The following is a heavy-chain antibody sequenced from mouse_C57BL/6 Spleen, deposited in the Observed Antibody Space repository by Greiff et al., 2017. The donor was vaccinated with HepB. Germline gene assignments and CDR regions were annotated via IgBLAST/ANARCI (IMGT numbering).Heavy chain of an antibody. CDR2: IYPGSGNT. Sequence: QVQLKQSGPELVKPGASVKISCKASGYSFTSYYIHWVKQRPGQGLEWIGWIYPGSGNTKYNEKFKGKATLTADTSSSTAYMQLSSLTSEDSAVYYCARPMIKAWFAYWGQGTLVTVSA. D-gene: IGHD2-4*01. CDR3: ARPMIKAWFAY. J-gene: IGHJ3*01. CDR1: GYSFTSYY. V-gene: IGHV1-66*01.